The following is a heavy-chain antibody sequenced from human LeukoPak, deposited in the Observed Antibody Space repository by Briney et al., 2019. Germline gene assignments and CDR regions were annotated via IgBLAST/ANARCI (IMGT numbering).Heavy chain of an antibody. J-gene: IGHJ5*02. Sequence: ASVKVSCKASGYIFTTSDINWMRQAPGQGLEWMAWINPNSGDTGFAQKFQGRVALTRNTSINITYMELSDLRSEDTAVYYCARESPHCTGTKCYSSGYDPWGQGTLVTVSS. V-gene: IGHV1-8*03. D-gene: IGHD2-8*02. CDR1: GYIFTTSD. CDR3: ARESPHCTGTKCYSSGYDP. CDR2: INPNSGDT.